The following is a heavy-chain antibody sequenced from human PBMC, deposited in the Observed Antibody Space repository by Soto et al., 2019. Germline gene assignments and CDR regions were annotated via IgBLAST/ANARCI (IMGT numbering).Heavy chain of an antibody. CDR3: VKVSTFYDILTGYYSTNFFDP. J-gene: IGHJ5*02. CDR2: ISSDGDIT. D-gene: IGHD3-9*01. Sequence: GGSLRLSCAASGFSLREYSMDWVRHAPGKGLQYVSTISSDGDITYYADSVKGRFTISRDNSKNTLYLQMNSLRPEDTAVYYCVKVSTFYDILTGYYSTNFFDPWGQGTLVTVS. CDR1: GFSLREYS. V-gene: IGHV3-64D*06.